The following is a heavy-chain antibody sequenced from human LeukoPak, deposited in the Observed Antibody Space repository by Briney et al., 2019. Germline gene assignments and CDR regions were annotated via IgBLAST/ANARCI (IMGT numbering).Heavy chain of an antibody. CDR1: GFTFSSYG. CDR2: IWYDGSNK. CDR3: AREGPRGNSQFDY. V-gene: IGHV3-33*01. Sequence: GGSLRLSCAASGFTFSSYGMHWVRQAPGKGLEWVALIWYDGSNKYYTDSVKGRLTISRDNSKNTRYLQMNSLRAEDTAVYYCAREGPRGNSQFDYWGQGTLVTVSS. D-gene: IGHD2/OR15-2a*01. J-gene: IGHJ4*02.